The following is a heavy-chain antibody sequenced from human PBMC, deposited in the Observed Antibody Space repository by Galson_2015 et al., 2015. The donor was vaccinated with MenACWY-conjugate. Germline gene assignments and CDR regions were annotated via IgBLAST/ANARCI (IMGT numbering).Heavy chain of an antibody. CDR3: AREIVVAPAASWGDYYYGMDV. D-gene: IGHD2-2*01. Sequence: SVKVSCKASGHTFTNYAMHWARQAPGQRLEWMRWINAGNGNTKYSQKFQGRVTITSDTSASTAYMELSSLRSEDTAVNYCAREIVVAPAASWGDYYYGMDVWGQGTTVTVSS. J-gene: IGHJ6*02. CDR2: INAGNGNT. CDR1: GHTFTNYA. V-gene: IGHV1-3*01.